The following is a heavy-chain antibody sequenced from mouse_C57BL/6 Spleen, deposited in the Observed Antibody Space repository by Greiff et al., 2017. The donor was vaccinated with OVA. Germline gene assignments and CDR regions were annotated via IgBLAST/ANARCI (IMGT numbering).Heavy chain of an antibody. V-gene: IGHV5-16*01. D-gene: IGHD2-3*01. J-gene: IGHJ3*01. CDR2: INYDGSST. CDR1: GFTFSDYY. Sequence: EVQLVESEGGLVQPGSSMKLSCTASGFTFSDYYMAWVRQVPEKGLEWVANINYDGSSTYYLDSLKSRFIISRDNAKNILYLHMSSLKSEDTATYYCATYDGYFAYWGQGTLVTVSA. CDR3: ATYDGYFAY.